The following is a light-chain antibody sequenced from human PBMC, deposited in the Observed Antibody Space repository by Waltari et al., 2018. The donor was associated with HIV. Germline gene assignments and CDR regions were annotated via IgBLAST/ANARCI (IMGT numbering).Light chain of an antibody. Sequence: SSELTQAPAVSVALGQTVRITCQGDSLRSYSASWYQQMPGQAPLLVIYGQNTRPSGIPDRFSGSSSGNTAPLTITGAQAEDDADYFCYSRDSSGNHRGVFGGGTKLTVL. V-gene: IGLV3-19*01. CDR3: YSRDSSGNHRGV. J-gene: IGLJ2*01. CDR2: GQN. CDR1: SLRSYS.